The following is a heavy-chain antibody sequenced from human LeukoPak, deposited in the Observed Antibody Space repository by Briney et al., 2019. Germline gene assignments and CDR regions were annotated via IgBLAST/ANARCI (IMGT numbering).Heavy chain of an antibody. CDR2: ISSSSSYI. CDR1: GFTFSSYG. Sequence: GGSLRLSCAASGFTFSSYGMHWVRQAPGKGLEWVSSISSSSSYIYYADSVKGRFTISRDNAKNSLYLQMNSLRAEDTAVYYCASYDFWSGYLVDDAFDIWGQGTMVTVSS. D-gene: IGHD3-3*01. CDR3: ASYDFWSGYLVDDAFDI. V-gene: IGHV3-21*01. J-gene: IGHJ3*02.